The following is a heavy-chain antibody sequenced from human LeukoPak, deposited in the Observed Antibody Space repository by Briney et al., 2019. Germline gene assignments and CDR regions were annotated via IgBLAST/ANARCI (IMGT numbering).Heavy chain of an antibody. CDR3: ARVYYYASGSYYDYFDY. CDR1: GFTFSSYS. D-gene: IGHD3-10*01. CDR2: IRSSSSYI. V-gene: IGHV3-21*01. J-gene: IGHJ4*02. Sequence: PGGSLRLSCAASGFTFSSYSMNWVRQAPGKGLEWVSSIRSSSSYIYYADSVKGRFTISRDNAKNSLYLQMNSLRGEDTAVYYCARVYYYASGSYYDYFDYWGQGTLVTVSS.